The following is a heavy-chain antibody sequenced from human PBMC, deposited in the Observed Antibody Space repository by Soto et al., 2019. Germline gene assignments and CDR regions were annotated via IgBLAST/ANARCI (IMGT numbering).Heavy chain of an antibody. CDR2: IDSGGTT. CDR3: ATLLTTMPLGDHVCDGLDV. V-gene: IGHV3-66*01. CDR1: GFNVSTSY. Sequence: VQLVESGGGVVQPGGSLRLSCAGSGFNVSTSYMHWVRQAPGKGLEWVSVIDSGGTTYHAGTAKGRLTIFTDVSKNILTFKVNGLRAEDSVAECGATLLTTMPLGDHVCDGLDVWGQGTTVPVS. J-gene: IGHJ6*02. D-gene: IGHD4-17*01.